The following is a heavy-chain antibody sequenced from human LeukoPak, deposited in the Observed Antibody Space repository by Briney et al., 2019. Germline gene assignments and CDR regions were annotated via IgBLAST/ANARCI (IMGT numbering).Heavy chain of an antibody. CDR3: ARASARYYYDSSGYSDY. CDR1: GGSFSGYY. CDR2: INHSGST. D-gene: IGHD3-22*01. Sequence: SETLSLTCAVYGGSFSGYYWSWIRQPPGKGLEWIGEINHSGSTNYNPSLKSRVTISVDTSKNQFSLNLSSVTAADTAVYYRARASARYYYDSSGYSDYWGQGTLVTVSS. V-gene: IGHV4-34*01. J-gene: IGHJ4*02.